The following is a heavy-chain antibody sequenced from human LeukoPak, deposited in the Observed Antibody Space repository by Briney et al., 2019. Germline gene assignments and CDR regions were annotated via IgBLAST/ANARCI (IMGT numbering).Heavy chain of an antibody. CDR3: ARDSQTDCAGGGCYPS. D-gene: IGHD2-15*01. V-gene: IGHV1-2*02. J-gene: IGHJ4*02. CDR2: INCDSGDT. Sequence: ASVKVSCKASGYIFTGYYLHWVRQAPGQGLEWMGWINCDSGDTRYAQTFQGRVTVTRDKSISTTYMEPSSLRSDDTAVYYCARDSQTDCAGGGCYPSWGQRTVVTVSS. CDR1: GYIFTGYY.